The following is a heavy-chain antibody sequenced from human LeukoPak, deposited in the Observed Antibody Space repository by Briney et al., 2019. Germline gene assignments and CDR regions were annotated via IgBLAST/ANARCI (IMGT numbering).Heavy chain of an antibody. CDR1: GFTFSSYW. CDR3: VRVCTSTSCYGRFDP. CDR2: INSDGSST. D-gene: IGHD2-2*01. J-gene: IGHJ5*02. Sequence: GGSLRLSCAASGFTFSSYWMHWVRHAPGKGLVWVSRINSDGSSTNYADSVKGRFTISRDNAKNTLYLQMNSLRAEDAAVYYCVRVCTSTSCYGRFDPWGQGTLVTVFS. V-gene: IGHV3-74*01.